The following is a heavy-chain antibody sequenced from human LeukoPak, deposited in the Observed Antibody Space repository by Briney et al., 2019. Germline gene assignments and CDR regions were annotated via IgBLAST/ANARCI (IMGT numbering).Heavy chain of an antibody. J-gene: IGHJ4*02. Sequence: GGSLRLSCVASGFSFSSYEMNWARQAPGKGLEWVSYISSSGNIIYYADSVKGRFTISRDNAKNSLYLQMNSLRVEDTAVCYCARDRKYTYGYYFDYWGQGALVTVSS. CDR1: GFSFSSYE. CDR2: ISSSGNII. V-gene: IGHV3-48*03. CDR3: ARDRKYTYGYYFDY. D-gene: IGHD5-18*01.